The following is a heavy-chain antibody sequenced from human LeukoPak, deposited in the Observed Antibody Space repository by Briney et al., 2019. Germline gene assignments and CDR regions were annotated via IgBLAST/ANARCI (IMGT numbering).Heavy chain of an antibody. CDR3: AKISGSGTYDY. CDR2: INWKSGAT. V-gene: IGHV3-20*04. J-gene: IGHJ4*02. D-gene: IGHD3-10*01. CDR1: GFNLGTYS. Sequence: PGGSLRLSCAASGFNLGTYSMNWVRQAPGKGLEWVSGINWKSGATSYADSVKGRFTISRDNAKNSLYLQMNSLRAEDTALYYCAKISGSGTYDYWGQGTLVTVSS.